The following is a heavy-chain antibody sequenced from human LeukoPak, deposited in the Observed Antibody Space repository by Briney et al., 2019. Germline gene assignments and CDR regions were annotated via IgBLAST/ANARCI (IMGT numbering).Heavy chain of an antibody. V-gene: IGHV3-48*02. CDR3: ARDRGTGWAIDY. Sequence: PARSLRLSCAASGFTFSSYSMNWVRQAPGKGLEWVSYITGSGRTIYYADSVKGRFTISRDKAKNSLFLQMNSLRDEDTAVYYCARDRGTGWAIDYWGQGTLVTVSS. CDR2: ITGSGRTI. CDR1: GFTFSSYS. D-gene: IGHD6-19*01. J-gene: IGHJ4*02.